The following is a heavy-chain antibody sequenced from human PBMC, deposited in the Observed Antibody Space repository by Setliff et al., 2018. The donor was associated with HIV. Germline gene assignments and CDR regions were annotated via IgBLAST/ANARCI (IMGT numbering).Heavy chain of an antibody. Sequence: PSETLSLTCTVSGGSMSSGSYYWGWIRQPAGKGLEWIGRIYISGSTNYNPSLKSRVTISVDTSKNQFSLKLNSVTAADTAVYYSARLGAENFGDYDWVDYWGQGTLVTVS. J-gene: IGHJ4*02. D-gene: IGHD5-12*01. CDR3: ARLGAENFGDYDWVDY. CDR1: GGSMSSGSYY. V-gene: IGHV4-61*02. CDR2: IYISGST.